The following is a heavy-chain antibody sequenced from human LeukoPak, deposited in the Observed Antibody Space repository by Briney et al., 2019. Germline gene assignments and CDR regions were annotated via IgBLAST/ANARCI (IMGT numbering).Heavy chain of an antibody. CDR3: ASGNGYAFDY. J-gene: IGHJ4*02. D-gene: IGHD3-16*01. CDR1: GGSFSGYY. Sequence: SETLSLTCAVYGGSFSGYYWSWIRQPPGKGLEWIGEINHSGSTNYNPSLKSRVTISVDTSKNQFSLKLSSVTAADTAVYYCASGNGYAFDYWGQGTLVTVSS. CDR2: INHSGST. V-gene: IGHV4-34*01.